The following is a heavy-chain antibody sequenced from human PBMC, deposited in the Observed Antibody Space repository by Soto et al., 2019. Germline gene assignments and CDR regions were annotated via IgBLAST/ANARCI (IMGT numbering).Heavy chain of an antibody. J-gene: IGHJ4*02. CDR2: IYSGGST. CDR1: GFTVSSNY. D-gene: IGHD3-16*02. CDR3: ARDSPRPLGELSFFDY. Sequence: EVQLVESGGGLIQPGGSLRLSCAASGFTVSSNYMSWVRQAPGKGLEWVSVIYSGGSTYYADSVKGRFTISRDNSKNTLYLQMNSLRAEDTAVYYCARDSPRPLGELSFFDYWGQGTLVTVSS. V-gene: IGHV3-53*01.